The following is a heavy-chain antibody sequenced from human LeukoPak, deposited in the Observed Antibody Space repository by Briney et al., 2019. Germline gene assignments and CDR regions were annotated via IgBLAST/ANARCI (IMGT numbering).Heavy chain of an antibody. J-gene: IGHJ4*02. CDR1: GGSISSGSYY. CDR2: IYTSGST. CDR3: ARGSSNYDY. Sequence: SETLSLTCTVSGGSISSGSYYWSWIRQPAGKGLEWIGRIYTSGSTNYNPSLKSRVTISVDTSKNQFSPKLSSVTAADTAVYYCARGSSNYDYWGQGTLVTVSS. D-gene: IGHD4-11*01. V-gene: IGHV4-61*02.